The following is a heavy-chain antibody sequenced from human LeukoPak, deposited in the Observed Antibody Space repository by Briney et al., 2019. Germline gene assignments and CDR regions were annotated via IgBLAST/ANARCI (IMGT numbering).Heavy chain of an antibody. CDR2: IYYSGST. CDR3: ARGPSTSSHYYYYMDV. Sequence: SQTLSLTRTVSGGSISSGDYYWSWIRQPPGKGLEWIGYIYYSGSTYYNPSLKSRVTMSVDTSKNQFSLKLSSVTAADTAVYYCARGPSTSSHYYYYMDVWGKGTTVTVSS. CDR1: GGSISSGDYY. V-gene: IGHV4-30-4*08. J-gene: IGHJ6*03. D-gene: IGHD2-2*01.